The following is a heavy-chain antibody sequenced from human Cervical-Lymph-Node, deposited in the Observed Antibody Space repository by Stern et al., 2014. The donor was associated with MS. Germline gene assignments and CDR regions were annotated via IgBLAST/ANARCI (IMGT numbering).Heavy chain of an antibody. V-gene: IGHV1-69*01. CDR3: ARERDNSYAFDS. CDR2: ISPMFGRA. J-gene: IGHJ4*02. CDR1: GGLFSTFV. D-gene: IGHD3-16*01. Sequence: VQLLESGAELRKPGSSGRVSCKASGGLFSTFVISWLRQAPGQGLDWMGGISPMFGRANYAQKFQGSVTITADESTSTVYMGLTSLRSEDTAVYYCARERDNSYAFDSWGQGTLVTVSS.